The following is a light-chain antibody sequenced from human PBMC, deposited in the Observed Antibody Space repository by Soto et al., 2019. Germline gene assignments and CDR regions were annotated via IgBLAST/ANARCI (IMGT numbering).Light chain of an antibody. CDR3: QQYYATPRT. V-gene: IGKV4-1*01. CDR1: QSVLYSSNNKNY. CDR2: WAS. J-gene: IGKJ1*01. Sequence: IVMTQSPDSLAVSLGERATINCKSSQSVLYSSNNKNYLAWYQQKPGQPPKLLIYWASTRESGVPDRFSGSGSGTDFTLTISSLQAADVAVYYCQQYYATPRTFGQGTKVDI.